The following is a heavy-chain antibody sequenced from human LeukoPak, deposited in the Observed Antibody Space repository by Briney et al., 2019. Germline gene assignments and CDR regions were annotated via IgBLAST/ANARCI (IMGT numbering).Heavy chain of an antibody. J-gene: IGHJ3*02. CDR1: GGSISSSSYY. V-gene: IGHV4-39*01. Sequence: SETLSLTCTVSGGSISSSSYYWSWIRQPPGKGLEWIGEINHSGSTNYNPSLKSRVTISVDTSKNQFSLKLSSVTAADTAVYYCARQPAVTDAFDIWGQGTMVTVSS. CDR2: INHSGST. CDR3: ARQPAVTDAFDI. D-gene: IGHD4-17*01.